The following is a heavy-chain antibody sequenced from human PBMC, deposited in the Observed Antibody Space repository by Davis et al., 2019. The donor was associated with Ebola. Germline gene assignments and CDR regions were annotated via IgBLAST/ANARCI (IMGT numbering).Heavy chain of an antibody. D-gene: IGHD2-15*01. Sequence: PGGSLRLSCAASGFIFSHFGMHWVRQAPGKGLEWVAFIAYDESNEDYVDSVKGRFTISRDNAKSSLSLQMNSLRAEDTALYYCVRDATRGGDFDYWGQGTLVTVSS. CDR1: GFIFSHFG. V-gene: IGHV3-30*03. CDR2: IAYDESNE. CDR3: VRDATRGGDFDY. J-gene: IGHJ4*02.